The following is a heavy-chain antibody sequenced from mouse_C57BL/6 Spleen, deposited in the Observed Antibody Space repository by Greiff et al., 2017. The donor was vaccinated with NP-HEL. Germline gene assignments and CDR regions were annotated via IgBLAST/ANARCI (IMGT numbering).Heavy chain of an antibody. CDR3: TRGHYGSSYRGYFDV. D-gene: IGHD1-1*01. CDR2: IDPETGGT. V-gene: IGHV1-15*01. J-gene: IGHJ1*03. CDR1: GYTFTDYE. Sequence: VQLQESGAELVRPGASVTLSCKASGYTFTDYEMHWVKQTPVHGLEWIGAIDPETGGTAYNQKFKGKAILTADKSSSTAYMELRSLTSEDSAVYYCTRGHYGSSYRGYFDVWGTGTTVTVSS.